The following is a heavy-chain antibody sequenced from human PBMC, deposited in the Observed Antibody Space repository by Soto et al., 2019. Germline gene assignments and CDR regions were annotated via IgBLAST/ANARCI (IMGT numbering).Heavy chain of an antibody. CDR1: GYTFTSYD. CDR2: MNPNSGNT. CDR3: ARRDTDMRHYYYGMDV. V-gene: IGHV1-8*01. J-gene: IGHJ6*02. Sequence: QVQLVQSGAEVKKPGASVKVSCKASGYTFTSYDINWVRQATGQGLEWMGWMNPNSGNTGYAQKLQGRVTMTSNTSISTAYMELSSLRSEDTAVYYCARRDTDMRHYYYGMDVWGQGPTVTVSS. D-gene: IGHD5-18*01.